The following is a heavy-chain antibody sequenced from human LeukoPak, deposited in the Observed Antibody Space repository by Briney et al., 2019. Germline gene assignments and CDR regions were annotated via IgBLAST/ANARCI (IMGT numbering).Heavy chain of an antibody. CDR3: ARERPLSPGNYGSGLGA. CDR1: GFTFSSYS. V-gene: IGHV3-48*04. CDR2: ISSSSSTI. Sequence: GGSLRLSCAASGFTFSSYSMNWVRQAPGKGLEWVSYISSSSSTIYYADSVKGRFTISRDNAKNSLYLQMNSLRAEDTAVYYCARERPLSPGNYGSGLGAWGQGTLVTVSS. J-gene: IGHJ5*02. D-gene: IGHD3-10*01.